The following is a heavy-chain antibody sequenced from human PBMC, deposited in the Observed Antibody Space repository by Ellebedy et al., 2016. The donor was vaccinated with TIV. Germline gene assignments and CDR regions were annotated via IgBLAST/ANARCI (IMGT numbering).Heavy chain of an antibody. Sequence: GESLKISXAASGFTFSNVWMRWVRQAPGKGLEWVGRIKSKTDGGTTDYAAPVKGRFTISRDDSKNTLYLQMNSLKAEDTAVYYCARDHYDFWSGYSISSFGYWGQGTLVTVSS. CDR1: GFTFSNVW. CDR3: ARDHYDFWSGYSISSFGY. J-gene: IGHJ4*02. V-gene: IGHV3-15*01. D-gene: IGHD3-3*01. CDR2: IKSKTDGGTT.